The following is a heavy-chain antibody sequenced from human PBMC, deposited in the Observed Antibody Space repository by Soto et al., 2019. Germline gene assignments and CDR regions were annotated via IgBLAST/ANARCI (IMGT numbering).Heavy chain of an antibody. J-gene: IGHJ4*02. D-gene: IGHD6-6*01. CDR2: IIPAFGTP. V-gene: IGHV1-69*01. CDR3: AREGLRRGALDY. Sequence: QVQLVQSGAEVKKPGSSVKVSCAASGGSLNNYAVSWVRRTPGQGFEWLGEIIPAFGTPNYAQKFQDRVTITADVLTKTVFMELSSLRSEDTAEYYCAREGLRRGALDYWGQGSLVTVSS. CDR1: GGSLNNYA.